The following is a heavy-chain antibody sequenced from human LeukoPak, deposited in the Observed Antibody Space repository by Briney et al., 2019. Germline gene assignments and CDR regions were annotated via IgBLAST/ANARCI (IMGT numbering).Heavy chain of an antibody. J-gene: IGHJ4*02. V-gene: IGHV5-51*01. CDR3: ARHGVYSSGWDHYFDY. D-gene: IGHD6-19*01. CDR2: IYPGDSDT. CDR1: GYIFTSYW. Sequence: GESLKISCKGSGYIFTSYWIGWVRQMPGKGLEWMGIIYPGDSDTRYSPSFQGQVTISADKSISTAYLQWSSLKASDTAMYYCARHGVYSSGWDHYFDYWGQGTLVTVSS.